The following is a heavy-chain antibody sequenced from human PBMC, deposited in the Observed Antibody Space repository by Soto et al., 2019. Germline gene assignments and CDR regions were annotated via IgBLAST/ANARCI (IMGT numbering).Heavy chain of an antibody. V-gene: IGHV5-10-1*01. CDR1: GYSFATYW. Sequence: GESLKISCKGSGYSFATYWISWVRQMPGKGLEWMGRIDPSDSFTTYGPSFQGHVTISADKSISTAYLQWSSLKASDTAMYYCGRRGNPSDYWGRGTLVTVSS. CDR3: GRRGNPSDY. J-gene: IGHJ4*02. CDR2: IDPSDSFT.